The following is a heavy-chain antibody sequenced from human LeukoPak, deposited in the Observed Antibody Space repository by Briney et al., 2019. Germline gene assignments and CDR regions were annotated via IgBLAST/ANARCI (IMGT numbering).Heavy chain of an antibody. D-gene: IGHD6-25*01. CDR3: ATDRYGSGCGDC. J-gene: IGHJ4*02. Sequence: GGSLRLSCAASGFTFSTYWMSWVRQAPGKGLEWVANIDQDGGVKNYVDSVKGRFTTSRDNAKNSLYLQMNSLRGEDTAVYYCATDRYGSGCGDCWGQGCLVTVSS. V-gene: IGHV3-7*05. CDR2: IDQDGGVK. CDR1: GFTFSTYW.